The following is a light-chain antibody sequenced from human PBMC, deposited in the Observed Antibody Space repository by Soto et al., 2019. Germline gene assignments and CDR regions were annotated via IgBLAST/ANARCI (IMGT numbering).Light chain of an antibody. CDR1: QTTNTW. Sequence: GDRVTITCRASQTTNTWLAWYQQKPGTAPKLLIYDASSLEGGVPSRFSASGSGTEFTLTISSLQPEDLATYYCQQYISYPYTFGQGTKVDIK. CDR3: QQYISYPYT. J-gene: IGKJ2*01. CDR2: DAS. V-gene: IGKV1-5*01.